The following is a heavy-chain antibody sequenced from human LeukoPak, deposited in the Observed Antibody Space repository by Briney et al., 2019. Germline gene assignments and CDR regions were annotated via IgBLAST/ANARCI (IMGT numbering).Heavy chain of an antibody. CDR2: INHSGST. J-gene: IGHJ6*02. D-gene: IGHD2-15*01. Sequence: SETLSLTCTVSGGSMSSYYWSWIRQPPGKGLEWIGEINHSGSTNYNPSLKSRVTISVDTSKNQFSLKLSSVTAADTAVYYCARGSPYIVVVVAATGGMDVWGQGTTVTVSS. V-gene: IGHV4-34*01. CDR1: GGSMSSYY. CDR3: ARGSPYIVVVVAATGGMDV.